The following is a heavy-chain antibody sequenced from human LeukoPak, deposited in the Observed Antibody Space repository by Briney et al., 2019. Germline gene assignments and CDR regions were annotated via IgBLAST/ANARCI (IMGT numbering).Heavy chain of an antibody. V-gene: IGHV3-23*01. CDR3: ARVPAPYYYDSSGYHRDY. CDR2: ISGTGGGT. D-gene: IGHD3-22*01. CDR1: GFTFNTYA. J-gene: IGHJ4*02. Sequence: GGSLRLSCAASGFTFNTYAMSWVRQAPGKGLEWVSSISGTGGGTYYADSVKGRFTISRDNAKNSLYLQMNSLRAEDTAVYYCARVPAPYYYDSSGYHRDYWGQGTLVTVSS.